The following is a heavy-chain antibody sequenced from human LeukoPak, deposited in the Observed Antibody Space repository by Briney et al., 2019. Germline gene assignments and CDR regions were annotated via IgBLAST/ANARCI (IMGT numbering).Heavy chain of an antibody. CDR1: GFTFSSYG. Sequence: PGGTLRLSCAASGFTFSSYGMSWVRQAPGKGLEWVSAISGSGGSTYYADSVKGRFTISRDNSKNTLYLQMNSLRAEDTAVYYCAKDLTIGGAFDIWGQGTMVTVSS. CDR2: ISGSGGST. D-gene: IGHD2/OR15-2a*01. V-gene: IGHV3-23*01. J-gene: IGHJ3*02. CDR3: AKDLTIGGAFDI.